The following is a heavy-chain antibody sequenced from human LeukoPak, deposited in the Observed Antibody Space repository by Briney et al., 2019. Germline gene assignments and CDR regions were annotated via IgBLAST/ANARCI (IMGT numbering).Heavy chain of an antibody. CDR2: VYYSGST. D-gene: IGHD3-16*02. CDR1: GGSIGSSSYY. J-gene: IGHJ4*02. V-gene: IGHV4-39*01. Sequence: PSETLSLTCTVSGGSIGSSSYYWGWIRQPPGKGLEWIGSVYYSGSTYYNPSLKSRVTISVDTSKNQFSLKLSSVTAADTAVYYCARRPEGYDYVWGSYRSYYFDYWGQGTLVTVSS. CDR3: ARRPEGYDYVWGSYRSYYFDY.